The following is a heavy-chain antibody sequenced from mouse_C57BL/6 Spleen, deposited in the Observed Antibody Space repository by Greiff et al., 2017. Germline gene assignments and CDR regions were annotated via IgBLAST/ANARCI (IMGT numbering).Heavy chain of an antibody. CDR1: GYTFTSYW. D-gene: IGHD1-1*01. CDR2: INPSNGGT. V-gene: IGHV1-53*01. J-gene: IGHJ2*01. CDR3: AREPYYYGSSYIDY. Sequence: VQLQQPGTELVKPGASVKLSCKASGYTFTSYWMHWVKQRPGQGLEWIGNINPSNGGTTYNEKFKSKATLTVDKSFSTAYMQLSSLTSEDSAVYDCAREPYYYGSSYIDYGGQGTTLTVSS.